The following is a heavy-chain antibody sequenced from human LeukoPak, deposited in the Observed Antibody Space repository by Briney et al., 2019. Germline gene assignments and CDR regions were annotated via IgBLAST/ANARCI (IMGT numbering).Heavy chain of an antibody. V-gene: IGHV3-74*01. CDR2: LNSDGTRK. D-gene: IGHD3-10*01. Sequence: PGGSLRLSCAASGFTFSTYAMSWVRQAPGKGLVWVSCLNSDGTRKSYADSVKGRFNISRDNAKNTLYLQMNSLRVEDTAVYYCIRDGLLWYGGSTWGQGTTVTVSS. CDR3: IRDGLLWYGGST. J-gene: IGHJ3*01. CDR1: GFTFSTYA.